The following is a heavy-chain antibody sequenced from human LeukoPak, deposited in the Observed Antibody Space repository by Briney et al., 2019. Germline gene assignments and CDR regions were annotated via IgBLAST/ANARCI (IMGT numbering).Heavy chain of an antibody. D-gene: IGHD3-22*01. CDR2: IYYSGST. CDR3: ARVERDYYDSSGFAFDI. V-gene: IGHV4-39*07. J-gene: IGHJ3*02. Sequence: SETLSLTCTVSGGSISSSSYYWGWIRQPPGKGLEWIGSIYYSGSTYYNPSLKSRVTISVDTSKNQFSLKLSSVTAADTAVYYCARVERDYYDSSGFAFDIWGQGTMVTVSS. CDR1: GGSISSSSYY.